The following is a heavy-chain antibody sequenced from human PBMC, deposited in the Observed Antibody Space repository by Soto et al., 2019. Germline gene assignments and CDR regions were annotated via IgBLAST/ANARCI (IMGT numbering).Heavy chain of an antibody. V-gene: IGHV1-3*01. D-gene: IGHD6-19*01. Sequence: QVQLVQSGADVKKPGASVKVSCKTSGYNFIDNAVHWVRQAPGQGLEWMGWINCDNGNTKYSRKMQGRLTISRDKSATTVYMELSALTSEDTAVYFCARDDFGSAWPYWGQGTLVSVSS. CDR3: ARDDFGSAWPY. CDR2: INCDNGNT. J-gene: IGHJ4*02. CDR1: GYNFIDNA.